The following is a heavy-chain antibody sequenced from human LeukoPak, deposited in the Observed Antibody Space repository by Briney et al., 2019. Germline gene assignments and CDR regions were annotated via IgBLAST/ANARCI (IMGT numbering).Heavy chain of an antibody. V-gene: IGHV3-74*01. CDR1: GFTFNTYW. J-gene: IGHJ2*01. CDR3: ARAKPADFDL. Sequence: GGSLRLSCVGSGFTFNTYWIHWVRQAPGRGLVWVSRVNEDGSETNYADSVKGRFTLSRDNAKNTVYLQMNNLRAEDTAVYYCARAKPADFDLWGRGTLVTVSS. CDR2: VNEDGSET.